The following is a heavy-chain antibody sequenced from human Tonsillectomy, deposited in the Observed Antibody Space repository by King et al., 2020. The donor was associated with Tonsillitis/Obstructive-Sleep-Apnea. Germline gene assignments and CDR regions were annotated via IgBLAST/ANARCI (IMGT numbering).Heavy chain of an antibody. CDR1: GYSFTSYW. CDR2: IDPSDSYT. V-gene: IGHV5-10-1*01. J-gene: IGHJ4*02. CDR3: ARGGILSAGAPDF. Sequence: VQLVQFGVEGKKPGESLRISCKGSGYSFTSYWISWVRQMPGKGLEWMGRIDPSDSYTNYSPSFQGHVTISADKSISTAYLQWSSLKASDTAMYYCARGGILSAGAPDFWGQGTLVTVSS. D-gene: IGHD6-13*01.